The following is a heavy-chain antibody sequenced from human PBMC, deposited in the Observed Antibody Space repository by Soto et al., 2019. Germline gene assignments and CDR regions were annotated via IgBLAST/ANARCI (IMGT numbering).Heavy chain of an antibody. V-gene: IGHV4-30-4*01. CDR1: GGSISSGDYY. CDR3: ARNYGSGGVNWFDP. CDR2: IYYSGST. Sequence: QVQLQESGTGLVEPSQTLSLTCTVSGGSISSGDYYCSWIRQPPGKGLEWIGYIYYSGSTYYTPSLKSRVTISVDTSKHQSSLKLSSVTAADTAVYYCARNYGSGGVNWFDPWGQGTLVTVSS. J-gene: IGHJ5*02. D-gene: IGHD3-10*01.